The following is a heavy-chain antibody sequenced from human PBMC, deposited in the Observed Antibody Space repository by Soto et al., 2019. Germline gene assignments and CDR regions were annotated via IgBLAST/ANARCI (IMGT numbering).Heavy chain of an antibody. Sequence: QVQLVESGGGVVQPGRSLRLSCAASGFTFSSYGMHWVRQAPGKGLEWVAVIWYDGSNKYYADSVKGRFTISRDNSKNTLYLQMNSLRAEDTAVYYCARDPGIAARPRYFDYWGQGTLVTVSS. CDR2: IWYDGSNK. V-gene: IGHV3-33*01. CDR3: ARDPGIAARPRYFDY. CDR1: GFTFSSYG. D-gene: IGHD6-6*01. J-gene: IGHJ4*02.